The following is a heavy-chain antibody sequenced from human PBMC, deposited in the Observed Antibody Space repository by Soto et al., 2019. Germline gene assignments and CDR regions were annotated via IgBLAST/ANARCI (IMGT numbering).Heavy chain of an antibody. CDR1: GGTFSSYA. CDR3: ARLGIRTESVYSGYGYYFDY. J-gene: IGHJ4*02. V-gene: IGHV1-69*01. CDR2: IIPIFGTA. D-gene: IGHD5-12*01. Sequence: QVQLVQSGAEVKKPGSSVKVSCKASGGTFSSYAISWVRQAPGQGLEWMGGIIPIFGTANYAQKFQGRVTITADESTSTAYMELSSLRSEDTAVYYCARLGIRTESVYSGYGYYFDYWGQGTLVTVSS.